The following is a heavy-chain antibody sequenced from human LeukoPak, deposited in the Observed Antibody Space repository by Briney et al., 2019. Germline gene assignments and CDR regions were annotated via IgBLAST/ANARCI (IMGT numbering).Heavy chain of an antibody. Sequence: SETLSLTCTVSGGSISGGYWSWIRQPPGRGLEWIGYVYTSGTTTYNPSLKSRVTISVDTSKSQFALKLSSVTAADTAVYYCAKSYFDYSTYYSYYFNLWGQGALVTVSS. J-gene: IGHJ4*02. CDR3: AKSYFDYSTYYSYYFNL. V-gene: IGHV4-4*09. D-gene: IGHD4-11*01. CDR2: VYTSGTT. CDR1: GGSISGGY.